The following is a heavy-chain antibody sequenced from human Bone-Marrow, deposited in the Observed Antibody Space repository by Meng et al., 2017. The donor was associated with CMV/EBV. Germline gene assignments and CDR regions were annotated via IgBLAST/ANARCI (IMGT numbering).Heavy chain of an antibody. J-gene: IGHJ6*02. CDR3: ARVVPASIPHYYYGMDV. V-gene: IGHV1-2*02. Sequence: ASVKVSCKASGYTFTDYYMHWVRQAPGQGLEWMGWISPNSGGTNYAQKFEGRVTMTRDTSISTTYMELSRLRSDDTAVYYCARVVPASIPHYYYGMDVWGQGTTVTVSS. CDR1: GYTFTDYY. CDR2: ISPNSGGT. D-gene: IGHD2-2*01.